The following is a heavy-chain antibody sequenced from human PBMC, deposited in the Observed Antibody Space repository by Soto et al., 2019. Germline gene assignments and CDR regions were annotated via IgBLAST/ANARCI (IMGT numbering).Heavy chain of an antibody. V-gene: IGHV1-18*01. J-gene: IGHJ6*02. CDR1: GYTFSSYG. Sequence: QAQLVQSGVEVKKAGASVKVSCKASGYTFSSYGISWARQAPGQGLEWMGWISDYNGNTQYAQKLQGRAFMTTDTATGPPYVERGGLGSADRAVDFCAREGCYSGSGTYAPPGFYGLDVWGQGTTV. D-gene: IGHD3-10*01. CDR3: AREGCYSGSGTYAPPGFYGLDV. CDR2: ISDYNGNT.